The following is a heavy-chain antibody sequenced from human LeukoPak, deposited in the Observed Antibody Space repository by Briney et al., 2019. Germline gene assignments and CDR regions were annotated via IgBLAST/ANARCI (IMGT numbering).Heavy chain of an antibody. CDR3: ARQQYCSSTSCYLYDY. Sequence: SETLSLTCSVSGGSVSSYYWSWIRQSPGKGLEWIGYIHNSGRTNYNPSLKSRVTISVDTSKNQFSLKLSSVTAADAAVYYCARQQYCSSTSCYLYDYWGQGTLVTVSS. D-gene: IGHD2-2*01. CDR2: IHNSGRT. CDR1: GGSVSSYY. J-gene: IGHJ4*02. V-gene: IGHV4-59*08.